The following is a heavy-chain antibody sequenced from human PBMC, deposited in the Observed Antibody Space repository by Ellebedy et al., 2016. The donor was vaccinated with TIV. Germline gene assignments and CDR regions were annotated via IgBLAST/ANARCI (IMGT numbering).Heavy chain of an antibody. CDR2: LDASVGST. CDR3: ASVPSAGADF. J-gene: IGHJ4*02. CDR1: GYTFTKYY. V-gene: IGHV1-46*01. D-gene: IGHD4-17*01. Sequence: ASVKVSCKTSGYTFTKYYFHWIRQAPGRGLEWMAVLDASVGSTTYKQSLQGRLTMTRDTSTRTVYMELRSLRFEDTAMYNCASVPSAGADFWGQGTLVTVSS.